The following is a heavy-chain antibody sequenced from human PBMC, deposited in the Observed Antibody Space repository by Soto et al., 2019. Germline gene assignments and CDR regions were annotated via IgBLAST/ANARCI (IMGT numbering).Heavy chain of an antibody. D-gene: IGHD3-10*01. Sequence: GGSLRFSCAASGFTLSGSDIHWVRQASGKGLEWVGRIRTKSNNFATSYAESVRGRFTISRDDSDNTASLQMSSLKTEDTAIYYCSRHQEGRSMVFYGMDVWGQRTTVTVSS. CDR1: GFTLSGSD. CDR2: IRTKSNNFAT. J-gene: IGHJ6*02. V-gene: IGHV3-73*01. CDR3: SRHQEGRSMVFYGMDV.